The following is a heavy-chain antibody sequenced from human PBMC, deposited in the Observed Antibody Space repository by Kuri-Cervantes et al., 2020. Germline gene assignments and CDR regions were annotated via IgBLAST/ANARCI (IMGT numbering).Heavy chain of an antibody. D-gene: IGHD1-26*01. CDR2: INHSGST. CDR3: ATDYSGSYFDY. Sequence: SETLSLTCAVYGGSFSGYYWSWIRQPPGKGLEWIGEINHSGSTNYNPSLKSRVTISVDTSKNQFSLKLSSVTAADTAVYYCATDYSGSYFDYWGQGTLVTVSS. J-gene: IGHJ4*02. V-gene: IGHV4-34*01. CDR1: GGSFSGYY.